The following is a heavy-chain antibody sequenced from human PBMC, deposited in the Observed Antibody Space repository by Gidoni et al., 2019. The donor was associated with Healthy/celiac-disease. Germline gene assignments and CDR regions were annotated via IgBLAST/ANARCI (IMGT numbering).Heavy chain of an antibody. V-gene: IGHV4-34*01. CDR1: GGSFSGYY. D-gene: IGHD3-10*01. J-gene: IGHJ6*02. CDR2: INHSGST. CDR3: ARESYYKRPYYYYGMDV. Sequence: QVQLQQWGAGLLKPSETLSLTCAVYGGSFSGYYWSWIRQPPGKGLEWIGEINHSGSTNYNPSLKSRVTISVDTSKNQFSLKLSSVTAADTAVYYCARESYYKRPYYYYGMDVWGQGTTVTVSS.